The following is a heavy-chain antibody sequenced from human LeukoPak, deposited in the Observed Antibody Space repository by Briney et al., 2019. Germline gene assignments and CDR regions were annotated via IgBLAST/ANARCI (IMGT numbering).Heavy chain of an antibody. CDR3: AKDARRYSGWYFFDH. CDR2: ISDSGGTT. Sequence: PGGSLRLSCVASGFTFSNLAMGWVRQAPGKGLEWVSVISDSGGTTYYADSVKGRFTISRDNSRNTLYLRMNSLRVDDTAVYYCAKDARRYSGWYFFDHWGQGTLVTVSS. V-gene: IGHV3-23*01. D-gene: IGHD6-19*01. CDR1: GFTFSNLA. J-gene: IGHJ4*02.